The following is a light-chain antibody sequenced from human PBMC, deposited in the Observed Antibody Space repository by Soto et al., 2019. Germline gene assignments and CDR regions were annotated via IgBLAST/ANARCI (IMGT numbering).Light chain of an antibody. Sequence: ESQMTQSPSSLSESVGDTVTITCRASQGIRNDLGWYQQKPGKAPKSLIYAASSLQSGVPSRFSGSGSGTDFTLTISRLEPEDFAVYYCQQYGYSPITFGQGTRLEIK. CDR3: QQYGYSPIT. CDR1: QGIRND. CDR2: AAS. V-gene: IGKV1-17*01. J-gene: IGKJ5*01.